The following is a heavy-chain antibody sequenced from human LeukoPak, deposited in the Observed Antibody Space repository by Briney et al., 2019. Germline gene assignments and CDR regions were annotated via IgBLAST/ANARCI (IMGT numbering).Heavy chain of an antibody. CDR2: ISPYNGNT. CDR3: ARMGTLSASRLAY. Sequence: ASVKVSCKASGYTFTGDYIHWVRQAPGQGLEWMGWISPYNGNTNYAQKLQGRVTMTADTSTSTAYLEVRSLRSDDTAVYYCARMGTLSASRLAYWGQGTLVTVSS. CDR1: GYTFTGDY. V-gene: IGHV1-18*04. J-gene: IGHJ4*02. D-gene: IGHD3-3*01.